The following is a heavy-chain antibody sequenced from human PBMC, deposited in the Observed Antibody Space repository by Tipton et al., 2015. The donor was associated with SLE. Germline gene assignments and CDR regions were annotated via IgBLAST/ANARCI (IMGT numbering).Heavy chain of an antibody. CDR2: IYYTGTTT. D-gene: IGHD6-13*01. V-gene: IGHV4-39*07. CDR3: ARPFGMYSSSSNVFDI. J-gene: IGHJ3*02. CDR1: GGSVSSSSKY. Sequence: TLSLTCTVSGGSVSSSSKYWAWIRQPPGKGLEWIGSIYYTGTTTYYNSFLKSRVTMSVDTSKNQFSLRLTSVIAADTAVYYCARPFGMYSSSSNVFDIWGQGTMVTVSS.